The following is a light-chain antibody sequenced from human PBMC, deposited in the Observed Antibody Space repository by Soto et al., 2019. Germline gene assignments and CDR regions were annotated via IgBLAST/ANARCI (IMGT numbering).Light chain of an antibody. J-gene: IGLJ1*01. CDR2: EVS. V-gene: IGLV2-14*01. Sequence: QSALTQPASVSGSPGQSITISCTGISSDVGNYNFVSWYQHHPDKAPKLMISEVSHRTSGVSHRFSGSKSGNTASLTISGLQSEDEADYYCGSFTTDSTFVFGSGTKLTVL. CDR3: GSFTTDSTFV. CDR1: SSDVGNYNF.